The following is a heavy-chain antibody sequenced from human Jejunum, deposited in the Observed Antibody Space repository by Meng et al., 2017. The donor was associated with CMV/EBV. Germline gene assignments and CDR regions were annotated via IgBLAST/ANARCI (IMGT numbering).Heavy chain of an antibody. Sequence: SLRLSCAASGFNFKDYWMDWVRQAPGRGLEWVANIRYDGGERYYVNSVEGRFFIYRGNARNTLYLQMNSLRGDDSAIYYCTRALDYWGQGTPVTVSS. CDR1: GFNFKDYW. V-gene: IGHV3-7*04. CDR2: IRYDGGER. CDR3: TRALDY. J-gene: IGHJ4*02.